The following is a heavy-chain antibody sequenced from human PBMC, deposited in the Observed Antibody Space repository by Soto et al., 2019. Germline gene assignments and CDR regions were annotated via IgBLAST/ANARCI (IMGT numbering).Heavy chain of an antibody. CDR3: ATQDFRGTTGTT. V-gene: IGHV3-23*01. CDR1: GFNFNNYA. Sequence: GGSLRLSCATSGFNFNNYAMSWVRQAPGGRLEWVSFISSSGGTTYYADSVKGRFTISRDNSKTTLYLQMNSLRVEDTAVYNCATQDFRGTTGTTWGQGTLVTRLL. CDR2: ISSSGGTT. J-gene: IGHJ4*02. D-gene: IGHD1-1*01.